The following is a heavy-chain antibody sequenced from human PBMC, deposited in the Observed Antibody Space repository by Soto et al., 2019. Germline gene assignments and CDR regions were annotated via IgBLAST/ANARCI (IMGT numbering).Heavy chain of an antibody. Sequence: QVQLQESGPGLVKPSETLSLTCTVSGGSISSYYWSWIRQPPGKGLEWIGYIYYSGSTNYNPSLKSRATISVDTSKNQLSLKLSSVTAADTAVYFCARRYGYYFDCWGQGTLVTVSS. V-gene: IGHV4-59*08. CDR1: GGSISSYY. CDR3: ARRYGYYFDC. CDR2: IYYSGST. D-gene: IGHD4-17*01. J-gene: IGHJ4*02.